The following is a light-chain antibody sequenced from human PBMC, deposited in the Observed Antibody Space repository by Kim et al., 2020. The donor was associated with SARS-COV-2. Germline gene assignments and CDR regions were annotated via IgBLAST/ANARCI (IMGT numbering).Light chain of an antibody. V-gene: IGLV1-47*01. Sequence: GQRVTISCSGSSPNVGSNYVYWYQQLPGTAPKLLIYRKNRRPSGGPDRFSGSKSGTSASLAISGLRSEDEADYYCAAWEDSLSGRVFGGGTQLTVL. CDR1: SPNVGSNY. CDR2: RKN. J-gene: IGLJ3*02. CDR3: AAWEDSLSGRV.